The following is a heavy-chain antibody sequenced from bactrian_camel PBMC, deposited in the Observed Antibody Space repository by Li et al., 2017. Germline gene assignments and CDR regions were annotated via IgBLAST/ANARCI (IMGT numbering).Heavy chain of an antibody. Sequence: DVQLVESGGQLIHPGGSLTLSCVASGFTFSKYSMTWVRQSKGKGLDWVATTSSDGATTYYADSAQGRFTISRDNAKNTMYLQMSSLEPEDTAVYYCATAAFGYWGQGTQVTVS. V-gene: IGHV3S40*01. CDR1: GFTFSKYS. CDR3: ATAAFGY. J-gene: IGHJ4*01. CDR2: TSSDGATT.